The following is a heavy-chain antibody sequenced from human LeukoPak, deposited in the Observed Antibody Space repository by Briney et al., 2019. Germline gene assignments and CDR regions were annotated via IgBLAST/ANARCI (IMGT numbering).Heavy chain of an antibody. CDR1: GFSLSSLG. Sequence: PGGSLRLSCAASGFSLSSLGMQWVRQAPGKGLEWVAFIRYDGSNKSYADCVKGRFTTTRDNSKNTLYLQMTSLGAEDTAVYHFVKAFDYYVDHWGQGMLVTVSS. D-gene: IGHD3-10*01. CDR3: VKAFDYYVDH. CDR2: IRYDGSNK. V-gene: IGHV3-30*02. J-gene: IGHJ4*02.